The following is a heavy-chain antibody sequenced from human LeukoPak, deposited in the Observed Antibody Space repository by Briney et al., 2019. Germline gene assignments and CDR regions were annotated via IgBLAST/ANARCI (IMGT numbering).Heavy chain of an antibody. CDR1: GGSISSYY. V-gene: IGHV4-59*01. J-gene: IGHJ4*02. Sequence: SETLSLTCTVSGGSISSYYWSWIRQPPGKGLEWIGYIYYSGSTNYNPSLKSRVTISVDTSKNQFFLKLSSVTAADTAVYYCARGPYDSSGYYPDYWGQGTLVTVSS. D-gene: IGHD3-22*01. CDR2: IYYSGST. CDR3: ARGPYDSSGYYPDY.